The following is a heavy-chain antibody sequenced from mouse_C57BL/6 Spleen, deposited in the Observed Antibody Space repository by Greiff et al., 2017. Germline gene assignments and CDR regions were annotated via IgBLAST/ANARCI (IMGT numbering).Heavy chain of an antibody. CDR1: GYAFSSYC. J-gene: IGHJ1*03. D-gene: IGHD1-1*01. CDR2: IYPGDGDT. Sequence: QVQLQQSGAELVKPGASVKISCKASGYAFSSYCMNWVKQRPGKGLEWIGQIYPGDGDTNYNGKFKGKATLTADKSSSTAYMQLSSLTSEDSAVYFCARDYSSSFYWYFGVWGTGPTVTVSS. CDR3: ARDYSSSFYWYFGV. V-gene: IGHV1-80*01.